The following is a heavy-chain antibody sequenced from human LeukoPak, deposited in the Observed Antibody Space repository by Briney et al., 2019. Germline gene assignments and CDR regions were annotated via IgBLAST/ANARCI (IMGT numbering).Heavy chain of an antibody. V-gene: IGHV5-51*01. J-gene: IGHJ4*02. CDR2: IYPGDSDT. CDR1: GYSFTTYW. CDR3: ARHRPHTDSNSVADYYFDY. Sequence: GGALKISWKGSGYSFTTYWIGWGRQTPGKGVGGVGIIYPGDSDTKFSQSVHGEVTISADKAISTAYLQWSNLKASDTAMYYCARHRPHTDSNSVADYYFDYWGQGTLVTVSS. D-gene: IGHD6-19*01.